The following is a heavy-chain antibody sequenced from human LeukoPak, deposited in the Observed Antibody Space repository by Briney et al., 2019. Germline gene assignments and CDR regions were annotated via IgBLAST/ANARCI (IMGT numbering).Heavy chain of an antibody. D-gene: IGHD4-11*01. J-gene: IGHJ4*02. CDR3: AREKMTTVITLDY. CDR2: ISSSSSTI. CDR1: GFTFSSYS. Sequence: GGSLRLSCAASGFTFSSYSMNWVRQAPGKGLEWVSYISSSSSTIYYADSVKGRFTISRDNAKNSLYLQMNSLRAEDTAVYYCAREKMTTVITLDYWGQGTLVTVSS. V-gene: IGHV3-48*01.